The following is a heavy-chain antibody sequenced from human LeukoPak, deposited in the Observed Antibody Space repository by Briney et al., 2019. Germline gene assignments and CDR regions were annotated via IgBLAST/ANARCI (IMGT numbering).Heavy chain of an antibody. CDR1: GYSISSGYY. CDR2: IYHSGST. D-gene: IGHD1-26*01. CDR3: ARDVGAAHFDY. J-gene: IGHJ4*02. V-gene: IGHV4-38-2*02. Sequence: SETLSLTCTVSGYSISSGYYWGWIRQPPGEGLEWIGSIYHSGSTYYNPSLKSRVTISVDTSKNQFSLKLSSVTAADTAVYYCARDVGAAHFDYWGQGTLVTVSS.